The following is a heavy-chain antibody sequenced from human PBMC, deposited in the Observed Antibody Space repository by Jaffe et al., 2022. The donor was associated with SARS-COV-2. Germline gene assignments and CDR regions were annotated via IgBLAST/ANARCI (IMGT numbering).Heavy chain of an antibody. D-gene: IGHD3-22*01. V-gene: IGHV3-66*02. CDR3: TSAPSSVFDY. CDR1: GFIVGRNF. CDR2: IYSGGGI. Sequence: EVQLVESGGDLVQPGGSLRLSCVASGFIVGRNFMSWVRQAPGKGLEWVSIIYSGGGINYADSVKGRFTISRDNSKNTLYLQMNSLKPEDTAVYYCTSAPSSVFDYWGQGTLVSVSS. J-gene: IGHJ4*02.